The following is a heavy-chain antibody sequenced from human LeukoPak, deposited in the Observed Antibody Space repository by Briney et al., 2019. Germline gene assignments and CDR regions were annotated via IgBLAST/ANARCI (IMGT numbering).Heavy chain of an antibody. Sequence: GASVKVSCKASGYTFTGYYLHWVRQAPGQGLEWVGWINPNSGGTTSAQRFQGRVTMTRDTSSSTAYMELRRLRSDDTATYYCAKTQGSRFSPLEFDSWGQGTLVTVSS. CDR2: INPNSGGT. D-gene: IGHD1-1*01. J-gene: IGHJ4*02. CDR1: GYTFTGYY. V-gene: IGHV1-2*02. CDR3: AKTQGSRFSPLEFDS.